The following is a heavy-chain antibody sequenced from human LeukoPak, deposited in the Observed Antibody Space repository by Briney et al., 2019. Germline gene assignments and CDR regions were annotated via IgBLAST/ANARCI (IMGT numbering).Heavy chain of an antibody. CDR3: AREWKDSSGYPMERFDP. J-gene: IGHJ5*02. D-gene: IGHD3-22*01. Sequence: APVKVSCKASGYTFTSYGISWVRQAPGQGLEWMGWISAYNGNTNYAQKLQGRVTMTTDTSTSTAYMELRSLGSDDTAVYYCAREWKDSSGYPMERFDPWGQGTLVTVSS. CDR2: ISAYNGNT. V-gene: IGHV1-18*01. CDR1: GYTFTSYG.